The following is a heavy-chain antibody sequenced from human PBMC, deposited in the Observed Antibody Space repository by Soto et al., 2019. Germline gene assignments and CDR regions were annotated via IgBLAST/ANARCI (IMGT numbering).Heavy chain of an antibody. CDR2: INPNSGGT. Sequence: ASVKVSCKASGYTFPGHYMHWVRQAPGQGLEWMGWINPNSGGTNYAQKFQGRVTMTRDTSITTAYMELSSLSSDDTAVYYCARDSYYDLLTGYSRNAFDIWGRGTMVTV. CDR3: ARDSYYDLLTGYSRNAFDI. J-gene: IGHJ3*02. CDR1: GYTFPGHY. V-gene: IGHV1-2*02. D-gene: IGHD3-9*01.